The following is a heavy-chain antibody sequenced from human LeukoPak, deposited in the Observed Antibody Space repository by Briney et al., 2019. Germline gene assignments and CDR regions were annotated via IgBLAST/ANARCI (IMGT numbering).Heavy chain of an antibody. D-gene: IGHD1-14*01. CDR3: ARIPRYNPRLDY. CDR1: GYSISSGYY. CDR2: IYHSGST. Sequence: SETLSLTCAVSGYSISSGYYWGWIRQPPGKGLEWTGSIYHSGSTYYNPSLKSRVTISVDTSKNQFSLKLSSVTAADTAVYYCARIPRYNPRLDYWGQGTLVTVSS. J-gene: IGHJ4*02. V-gene: IGHV4-38-2*01.